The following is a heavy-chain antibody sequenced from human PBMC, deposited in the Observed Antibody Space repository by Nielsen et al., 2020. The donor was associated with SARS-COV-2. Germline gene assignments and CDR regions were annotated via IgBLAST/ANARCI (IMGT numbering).Heavy chain of an antibody. V-gene: IGHV3-15*01. CDR3: TTARDGYNR. J-gene: IGHJ4*02. CDR2: IKSKTDGGTT. D-gene: IGHD5-24*01. Sequence: GESLKISCAASGFTFSSYAMSWVRQAPGKGLEWVGRIKSKTDGGTTDYAAPVKGRFTISRDDSKNTLYLQMNSLKTEDTAVYYCTTARDGYNRWGQGTLVTVSS. CDR1: GFTFSSYA.